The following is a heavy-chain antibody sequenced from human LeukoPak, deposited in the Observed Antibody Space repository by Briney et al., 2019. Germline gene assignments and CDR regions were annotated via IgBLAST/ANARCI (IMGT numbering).Heavy chain of an antibody. Sequence: SETLSLTCTVSGGSISTYYWNWIRQPPGKGLEWIGYIYHSGSTNYNPSLQSRVTISVDTSKNQFSLNLNSVAAADTAVYYCAKGGAARLHFQNWGQGTLVTVSS. CDR2: IYHSGST. CDR3: AKGGAARLHFQN. V-gene: IGHV4-59*01. J-gene: IGHJ1*01. CDR1: GGSISTYY. D-gene: IGHD6-6*01.